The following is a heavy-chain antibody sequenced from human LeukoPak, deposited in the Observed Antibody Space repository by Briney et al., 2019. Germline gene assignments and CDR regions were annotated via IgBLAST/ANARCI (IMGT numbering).Heavy chain of an antibody. CDR2: ISYDGSNE. Sequence: PGGSLRLSCAASGFTFSRYAMHWVRQAPGKGLEWVAVISYDGSNEYYADSVKGRLTISRDNSKNTLYLQINSLRPEDTAVYYCAREAEAFDIWGQGTMVTVSS. CDR3: AREAEAFDI. CDR1: GFTFSRYA. J-gene: IGHJ3*02. V-gene: IGHV3-30-3*01.